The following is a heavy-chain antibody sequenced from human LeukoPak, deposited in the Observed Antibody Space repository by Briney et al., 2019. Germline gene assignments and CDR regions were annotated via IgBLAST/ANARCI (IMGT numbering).Heavy chain of an antibody. J-gene: IGHJ4*02. CDR2: ISGSGGST. CDR3: AKGYYGELLFDY. Sequence: GGSLRLSCAASGFTLSSSAMSSVRQAPGKGLEWVSAISGSGGSTYYADSVKGRFTISRDNSKNPLYLQMNSLRAEDTAVYSCAKGYYGELLFDYWGQGTLVTVSS. CDR1: GFTLSSSA. D-gene: IGHD3-10*01. V-gene: IGHV3-23*01.